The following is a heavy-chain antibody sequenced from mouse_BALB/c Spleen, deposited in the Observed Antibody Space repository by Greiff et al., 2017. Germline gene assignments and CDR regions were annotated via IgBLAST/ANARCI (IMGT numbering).Heavy chain of an antibody. CDR2: IWSGGST. Sequence: VKLMESGPGLVQPSQSLSITCTVSGFSLTSYGVHWVRQSPGKGLEWLGVIWSGGSTDYNAAFISRLSISKDNSKSQVFFKMNSLQANDTAIYYCARNQYGNPYYAMDYWGQGTSVTVSS. J-gene: IGHJ4*01. V-gene: IGHV2-2*02. D-gene: IGHD2-10*02. CDR1: GFSLTSYG. CDR3: ARNQYGNPYYAMDY.